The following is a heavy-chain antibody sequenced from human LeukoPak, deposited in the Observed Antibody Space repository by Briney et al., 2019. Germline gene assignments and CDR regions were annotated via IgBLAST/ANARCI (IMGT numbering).Heavy chain of an antibody. CDR3: ARHNTLCGGDCQVYDY. J-gene: IGHJ4*02. D-gene: IGHD2-21*02. Sequence: SETPSLTCTVSGGSISSYYWSWIRQPPGKGLEWIGYIYYSGSTNYNPSLKSRVTISVDTSKNQFSLKLSSVTAADTAVYYCARHNTLCGGDCQVYDYWGQGTLVTVSS. V-gene: IGHV4-59*08. CDR2: IYYSGST. CDR1: GGSISSYY.